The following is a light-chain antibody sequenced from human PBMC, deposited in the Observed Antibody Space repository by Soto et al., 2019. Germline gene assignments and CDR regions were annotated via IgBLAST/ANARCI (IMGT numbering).Light chain of an antibody. CDR2: SNN. CDR3: AVWDDSLNGPVV. CDR1: SSNIGSNT. J-gene: IGLJ2*01. V-gene: IGLV1-44*01. Sequence: QSVLTQPPSASGTPGQRVTISCSGSSSNIGSNTVNWYQQLPGTAPKLLVSSNNQRPSGVPDRFSGSKSGTSASLAISGLQSEDEADYYCAVWDDSLNGPVVFGGGTKLTVL.